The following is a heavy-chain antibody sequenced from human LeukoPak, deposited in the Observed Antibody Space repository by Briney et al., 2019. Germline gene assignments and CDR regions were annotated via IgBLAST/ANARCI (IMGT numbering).Heavy chain of an antibody. CDR2: ISDSGGST. V-gene: IGHV3-23*01. Sequence: GGSLRLSCAASGFNFSSYAMSWVRQAPGKGLEWVSTISDSGGSTYYADSVKGRFTISRDNSKDTLFLRMNSLRAEDTAVYYCARVDYGVNSYDFDYWGQGTLVTVSS. CDR1: GFNFSSYA. D-gene: IGHD4-23*01. CDR3: ARVDYGVNSYDFDY. J-gene: IGHJ4*02.